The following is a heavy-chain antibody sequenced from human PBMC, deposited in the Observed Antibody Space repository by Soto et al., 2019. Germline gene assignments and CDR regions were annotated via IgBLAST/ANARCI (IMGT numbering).Heavy chain of an antibody. CDR3: AKDGGADGYFGNWLDP. J-gene: IGHJ5*02. Sequence: QVHLVQSGAEVKKPGSSVNVSCKASGGTFSNYAITWVRQAPGQGLEWVGRIIPIFGTTNVAQEFLGRVTITADESTTTAYMELSGLRSDDTAVYYCAKDGGADGYFGNWLDPWGQGTLVTVSS. CDR1: GGTFSNYA. D-gene: IGHD5-12*01. V-gene: IGHV1-69*15. CDR2: IIPIFGTT.